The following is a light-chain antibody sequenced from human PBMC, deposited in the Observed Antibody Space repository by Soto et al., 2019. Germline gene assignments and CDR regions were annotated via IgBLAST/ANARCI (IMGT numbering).Light chain of an antibody. V-gene: IGLV2-8*01. CDR2: EVT. CDR1: SSDVGGYNF. Sequence: QSALTQPPSASASPGRSVNISCTGASSDVGGYNFVSWYQQHPGKAPKLLIYEVTKRPSGVPDRFSGSRSGNTASLTVSGLQAEDEADYYCSSYAGSNNLVFGTGTKVTVL. CDR3: SSYAGSNNLV. J-gene: IGLJ1*01.